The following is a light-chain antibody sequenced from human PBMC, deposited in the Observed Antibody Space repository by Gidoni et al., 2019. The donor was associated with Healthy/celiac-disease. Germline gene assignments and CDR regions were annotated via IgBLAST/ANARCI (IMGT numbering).Light chain of an antibody. J-gene: IGKJ3*01. CDR3: QQYGSSPRT. CDR1: QSVSSSY. CDR2: GAS. V-gene: IGKV3-20*01. Sequence: VLTQSPGTLSLSPGERATLSCRASQSVSSSYLAWYQQKPGQAPRLLIYGASSRATGIPDRFSGSGSGTDFTLTISRLEPEDFAVYYCQQYGSSPRTFGPGTKVDIK.